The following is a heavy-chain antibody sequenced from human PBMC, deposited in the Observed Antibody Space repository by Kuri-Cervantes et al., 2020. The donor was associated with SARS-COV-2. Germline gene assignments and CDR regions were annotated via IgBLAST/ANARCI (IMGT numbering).Heavy chain of an antibody. CDR1: GGSISSNDW. J-gene: IGHJ6*02. CDR2: IIHTGTT. V-gene: IGHV4-4*02. Sequence: SETLSLTCAVSGGSISSNDWWNWVRQPPGKGLGWIGEIIHTGTTRYNPSLKSRGTISVDKSKNQFSLKLTSVTAADTAVYYCVRMIYYDCRGGVAMDVWGQGTTVTVYS. D-gene: IGHD3-22*01. CDR3: VRMIYYDCRGGVAMDV.